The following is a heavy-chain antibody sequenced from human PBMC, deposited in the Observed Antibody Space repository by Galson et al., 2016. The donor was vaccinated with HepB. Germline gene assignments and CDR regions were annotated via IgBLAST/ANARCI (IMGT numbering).Heavy chain of an antibody. J-gene: IGHJ4*02. V-gene: IGHV3-21*06. CDR2: ISSSGTYI. CDR3: ARDLGWPEKHFDC. CDR1: GFTFSSYS. D-gene: IGHD3-3*01. Sequence: SLRLSCAASGFTFSSYSMSWVRQASGKGLEWVSSISSSGTYIYYADSVKGRFTISRDNAKNLLYLQVNGLRAEDTAVYFCARDLGWPEKHFDCWGQGTLVTVSS.